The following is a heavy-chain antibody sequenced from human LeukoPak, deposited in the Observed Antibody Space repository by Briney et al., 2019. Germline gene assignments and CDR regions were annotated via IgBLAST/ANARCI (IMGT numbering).Heavy chain of an antibody. V-gene: IGHV4-4*02. Sequence: PSGTLSLICGVSGGSISFTNWWTWVRQPPGKGLEWIGEVHLDGSTNYNPSLKSRVTISVDTSKNQFSLKLSSVTAADTAVYYCAGALGDYWGQGTLVTVSS. D-gene: IGHD3-16*02. CDR3: AGALGDY. J-gene: IGHJ4*02. CDR2: VHLDGST. CDR1: GGSISFTNW.